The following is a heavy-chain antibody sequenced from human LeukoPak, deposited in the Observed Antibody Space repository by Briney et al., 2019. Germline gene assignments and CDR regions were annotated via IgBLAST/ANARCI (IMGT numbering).Heavy chain of an antibody. V-gene: IGHV3-64*01. J-gene: IGHJ6*03. Sequence: GGSLRLSCAASGFTFSSYAMHWVRRAPGKGLEYVSGISSHGGSTYYANSVKGRFTISRDNSKNTLYVQMGSLRAEDMAVYYCARDGGDIVEATSSYYYMDVWGKGTTVTVSS. CDR2: ISSHGGST. CDR1: GFTFSSYA. CDR3: ARDGGDIVEATSSYYYMDV. D-gene: IGHD2-21*02.